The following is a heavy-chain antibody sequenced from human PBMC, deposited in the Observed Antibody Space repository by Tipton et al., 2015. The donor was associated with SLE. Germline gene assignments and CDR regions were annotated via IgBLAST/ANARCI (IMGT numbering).Heavy chain of an antibody. V-gene: IGHV4-34*01. CDR2: INHSGST. CDR3: ARGSPRGAMVVVITTHWFDP. Sequence: LRLSCAVYGGSFSGYYWSWIRQPPGKGLQWIGEINHSGSTNYYPSLKSRVTISVDTSKNQFSLKLSSVTAADTAVYYCARGSPRGAMVVVITTHWFDPWGQGTLVTVSS. CDR1: GGSFSGYY. D-gene: IGHD3-22*01. J-gene: IGHJ5*02.